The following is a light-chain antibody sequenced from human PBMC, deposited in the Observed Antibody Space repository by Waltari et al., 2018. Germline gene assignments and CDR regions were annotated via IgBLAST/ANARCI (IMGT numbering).Light chain of an antibody. CDR2: DAS. J-gene: IGKJ4*01. CDR1: QSVSSF. V-gene: IGKV3-11*01. Sequence: IVLTQSPATLSLSPGDRATLSCRASQSVSSFLAWYQQKPGQAPRLLIYDASDRATGIPARFSGSGSGTDFTLTISSLGPEDCGVYFCQQRSKWPLTFGGGTKVGSK. CDR3: QQRSKWPLT.